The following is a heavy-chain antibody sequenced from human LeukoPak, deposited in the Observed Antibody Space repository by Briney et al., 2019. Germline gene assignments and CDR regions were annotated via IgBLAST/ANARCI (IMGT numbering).Heavy chain of an antibody. Sequence: GGSLRLSCAASGFTFRSYAMHWVRQAPGKGLEWVAVISYDGSNKYYADSVKGRFTISRDNSKNTLYLQMNSLRAEDTAVYYCAREVYNWNSTWFDPWGQGTLVTVSS. CDR1: GFTFRSYA. CDR3: AREVYNWNSTWFDP. CDR2: ISYDGSNK. V-gene: IGHV3-30-3*01. J-gene: IGHJ5*02. D-gene: IGHD1-7*01.